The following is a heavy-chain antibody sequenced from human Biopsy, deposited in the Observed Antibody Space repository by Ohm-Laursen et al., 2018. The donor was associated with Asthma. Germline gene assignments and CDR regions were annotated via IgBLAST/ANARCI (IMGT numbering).Heavy chain of an antibody. V-gene: IGHV4-61*01. CDR1: GGSVSTGSYY. J-gene: IGHJ6*02. CDR3: ARGPNYHGSGRAPIGMDV. D-gene: IGHD3-10*01. Sequence: TLSLTWTVSGGSVSTGSYYWSWIRRPPGKGLEWLGDIYYTGSDNYNPSLKSRVTISVDTSKNQFTLRLNSVTAADTTVYYCARGPNYHGSGRAPIGMDVWGQGTTVTVSS. CDR2: IYYTGSD.